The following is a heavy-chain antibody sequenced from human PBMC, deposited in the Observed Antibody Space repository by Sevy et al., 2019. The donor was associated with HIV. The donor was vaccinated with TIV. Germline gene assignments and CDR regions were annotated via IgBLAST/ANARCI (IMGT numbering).Heavy chain of an antibody. CDR1: GGSISSYY. J-gene: IGHJ5*02. V-gene: IGHV4-59*08. Sequence: SETLSLTCNVSGGSISSYYWSWIRQPPGKGLEWIGYIYYSGSTNYNPSLKSRVTISVDTSKNQFSLKLSSVTAADTAVYYCARHGPMIVENWFDPWGQGTLVTVSS. CDR2: IYYSGST. D-gene: IGHD3-22*01. CDR3: ARHGPMIVENWFDP.